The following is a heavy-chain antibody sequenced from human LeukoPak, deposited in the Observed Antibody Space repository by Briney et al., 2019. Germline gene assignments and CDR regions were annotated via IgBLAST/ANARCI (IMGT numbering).Heavy chain of an antibody. CDR1: GFTFSSYG. CDR2: IWYDGRDK. J-gene: IGHJ6*02. CDR3: ARYCSGGSCFLNYYGMDV. D-gene: IGHD2-15*01. Sequence: PGGSLRLSCAASGFTFSSYGMHWVRQPPGKGLEWVAVIWYDGRDKYYADSVKVRFTISRDNSKNTLYLQMNSLTADDTAVYYCARYCSGGSCFLNYYGMDVWGQGTTVTVSS. V-gene: IGHV3-33*01.